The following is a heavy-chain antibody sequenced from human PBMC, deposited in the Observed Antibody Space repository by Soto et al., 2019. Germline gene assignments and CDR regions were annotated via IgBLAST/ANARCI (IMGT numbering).Heavy chain of an antibody. J-gene: IGHJ3*02. CDR1: GFTFSSYW. CDR3: SRELGYCSGGSCVPDI. D-gene: IGHD2-15*01. CDR2: INSDGSST. V-gene: IGHV3-74*01. Sequence: PGGSLRLSCAASGFTFSSYWMHWVPQAPGMGLAWVSRINSDGSSTSYADSVKGRFTISRDNAKNTLYLQMNSLRAEDTAVYYCSRELGYCSGGSCVPDIWGQGTMVTVSS.